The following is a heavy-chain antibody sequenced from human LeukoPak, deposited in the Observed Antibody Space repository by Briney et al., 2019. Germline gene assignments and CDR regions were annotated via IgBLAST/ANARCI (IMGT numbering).Heavy chain of an antibody. CDR2: MNPNSGNT. J-gene: IGHJ4*02. CDR3: ASMGTIYGSGSYFDY. Sequence: ASVKVSCKASGYTFTSYGISWVRQAPGQGLEWMGWMNPNSGNTGYAQKFQGRVTMTRNTSISTAYMELSSLRSEDTAVYYCASMGTIYGSGSYFDYWGQGTLVTVSS. D-gene: IGHD3-10*01. V-gene: IGHV1-8*02. CDR1: GYTFTSYG.